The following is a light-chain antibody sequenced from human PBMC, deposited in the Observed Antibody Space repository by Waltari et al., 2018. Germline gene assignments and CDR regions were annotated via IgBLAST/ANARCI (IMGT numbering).Light chain of an antibody. CDR2: WAS. Sequence: DIVMTQSPDSLAVSLGERATINCKSSQSVLYSSNNDRNYLAWDQQKPGQPPKLLFYWASTRESGVPDRFRGSGSETDFTLTISSLQAEDVAVYFCQQYYSTPLTFGGGTKVEIK. CDR1: QSVLYSSNNDRNY. CDR3: QQYYSTPLT. V-gene: IGKV4-1*01. J-gene: IGKJ4*01.